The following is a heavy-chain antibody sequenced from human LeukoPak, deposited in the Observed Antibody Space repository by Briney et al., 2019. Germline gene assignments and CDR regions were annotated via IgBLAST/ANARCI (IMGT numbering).Heavy chain of an antibody. CDR1: GFTFSSYA. Sequence: GGSLRLSCAASGFTFSSYAMSWVRQAPGKGLEWVSAISGSGGSTYYADSVKGRCTISRDNSKKTLSLQMNSLRAEDTAVYYCAKDFRGHIVVVTAIRGGFDYWGQGTLVTVSS. CDR2: ISGSGGST. V-gene: IGHV3-23*01. CDR3: AKDFRGHIVVVTAIRGGFDY. J-gene: IGHJ4*02. D-gene: IGHD2-21*02.